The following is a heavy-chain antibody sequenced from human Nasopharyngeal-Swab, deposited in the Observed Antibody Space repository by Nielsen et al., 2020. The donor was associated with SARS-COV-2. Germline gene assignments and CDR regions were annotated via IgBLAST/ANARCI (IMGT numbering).Heavy chain of an antibody. CDR2: IIPILGIA. D-gene: IGHD3-22*01. V-gene: IGHV1-69*10. CDR3: ARAQSGYYVRYFDY. Sequence: SVKVSCKASGGTFSSYAISWVRQAPGQGLEWMGGIIPILGIANCAQKFQGRVTITADKSTSTAYMELSSLRSEDTAVYYCARAQSGYYVRYFDYWGQGTLVTVSS. J-gene: IGHJ4*02. CDR1: GGTFSSYA.